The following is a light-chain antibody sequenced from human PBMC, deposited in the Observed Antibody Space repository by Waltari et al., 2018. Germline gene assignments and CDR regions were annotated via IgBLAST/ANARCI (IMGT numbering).Light chain of an antibody. Sequence: DIVMTQSPDSLAVSLGERATINCKSSQSVVYSSNNKNYLAWYQQKPGQTPKLPIYWASTRESGVPDRFSGSGSGTDFTLTISSLQAEDVAVYYCQQYYSTPHTFGQGTKLEIK. CDR1: QSVVYSSNNKNY. CDR2: WAS. J-gene: IGKJ2*01. CDR3: QQYYSTPHT. V-gene: IGKV4-1*01.